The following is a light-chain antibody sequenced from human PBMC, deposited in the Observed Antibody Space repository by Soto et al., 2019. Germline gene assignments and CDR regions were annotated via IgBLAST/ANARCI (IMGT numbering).Light chain of an antibody. J-gene: IGKJ1*01. Sequence: DIQMTQSPSSLSASVGDRVTLTCLASQSISSYLNWYQQKPGKAPKLLIYAASSLQSGVPSRFSGSGSGTDFTLTISSLQPEDFAVYYCHQYNHWLTWTFGQGTKVDIK. CDR3: HQYNHWLTWT. CDR1: QSISSY. CDR2: AAS. V-gene: IGKV1-39*01.